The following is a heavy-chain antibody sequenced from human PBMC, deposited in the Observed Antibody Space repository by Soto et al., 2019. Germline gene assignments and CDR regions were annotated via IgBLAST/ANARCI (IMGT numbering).Heavy chain of an antibody. CDR2: IIPMLAIT. CDR3: ALGSWSGETFDI. V-gene: IGHV1-69*02. Sequence: QVQLVQSGAEVKKPGSSVKVSCEASGGTFNVYTIIWVRQAPGQGLEWMGRIIPMLAITNYAQRFQGRVTHTEDTSTTTAYMELSSLTSEDTAVYYCALGSWSGETFDIWGQGTLVTVSS. CDR1: GGTFNVYT. J-gene: IGHJ3*02. D-gene: IGHD6-13*01.